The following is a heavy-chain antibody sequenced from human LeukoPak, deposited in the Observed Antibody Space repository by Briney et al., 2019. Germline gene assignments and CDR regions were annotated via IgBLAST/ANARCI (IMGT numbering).Heavy chain of an antibody. CDR3: ARVNINNWHSCDY. Sequence: TSSETLSLTCAVSGGSISSNNWWGWVRQPPGKGLAWIGEIYHSGSPNYNPSLKSRVTISVDKSRNHFSLNLSSVTAADTAVYYCARVNINNWHSCDYWGQGTLVTVSS. CDR2: IYHSGSP. J-gene: IGHJ4*02. V-gene: IGHV4-4*02. D-gene: IGHD1-1*01. CDR1: GGSISSNNW.